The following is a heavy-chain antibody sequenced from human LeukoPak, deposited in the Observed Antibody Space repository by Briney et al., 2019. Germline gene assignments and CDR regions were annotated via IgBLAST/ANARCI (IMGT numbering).Heavy chain of an antibody. Sequence: GRSLRLSCTTSGFTFCDYAMSWVRQAPGKGLEWIGFIRGKAFGGTTEYAAFVKGRFSISRDDSKSIAYLQMNSLKIEDTAVYYCTRDSGSYYPNWFDPWGQGTLVTVSS. D-gene: IGHD1-26*01. CDR3: TRDSGSYYPNWFDP. CDR1: GFTFCDYA. V-gene: IGHV3-49*04. J-gene: IGHJ5*02. CDR2: IRGKAFGGTT.